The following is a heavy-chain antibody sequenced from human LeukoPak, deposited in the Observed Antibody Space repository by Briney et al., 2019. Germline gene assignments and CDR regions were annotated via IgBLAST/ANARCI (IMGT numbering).Heavy chain of an antibody. J-gene: IGHJ4*02. V-gene: IGHV3-53*01. CDR2: IYSGGST. CDR1: GFTVSSNY. D-gene: IGHD3-10*01. Sequence: GGSLRLSCAASGFTVSSNYMSWVRQAPGKGLEWVSVIYSGGSTYYADSVKGRFTISRDNAKNSLYLQMNSLRAEDTAVYYCARDAGALVTHFDYWGQGTLVTVSS. CDR3: ARDAGALVTHFDY.